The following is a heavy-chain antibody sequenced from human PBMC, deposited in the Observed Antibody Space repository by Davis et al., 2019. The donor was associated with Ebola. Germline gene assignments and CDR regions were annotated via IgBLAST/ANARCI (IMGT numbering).Heavy chain of an antibody. J-gene: IGHJ5*02. D-gene: IGHD3-3*01. V-gene: IGHV1-69*13. Sequence: SVKVSCKASGGTFSSYAISWVRQAPGQGLEWMGGIIPIFGTANYAQKFQGRVTITADESTSTAYMELSSLRSEDTAVYYCARGPVLRFLEWGRRNWFDPWGQGTLVTVSS. CDR1: GGTFSSYA. CDR3: ARGPVLRFLEWGRRNWFDP. CDR2: IIPIFGTA.